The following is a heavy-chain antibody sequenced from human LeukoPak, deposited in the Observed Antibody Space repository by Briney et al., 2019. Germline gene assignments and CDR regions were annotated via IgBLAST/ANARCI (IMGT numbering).Heavy chain of an antibody. J-gene: IGHJ6*02. V-gene: IGHV1-46*01. D-gene: IGHD3-22*01. Sequence: ASVKVSCKASGYTFTSYYMHWVRQAPGQGLEWMGIINPSGGSTSYAQKFQGRVTMTRDTSTSTVYMELSSLRSEDTAVYYCARDLQPWGSSGYQRGDYYYGMDVWGQGTTVTVSS. CDR2: INPSGGST. CDR3: ARDLQPWGSSGYQRGDYYYGMDV. CDR1: GYTFTSYY.